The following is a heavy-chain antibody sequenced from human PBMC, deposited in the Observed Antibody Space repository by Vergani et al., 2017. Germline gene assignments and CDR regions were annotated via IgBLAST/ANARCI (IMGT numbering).Heavy chain of an antibody. D-gene: IGHD3-3*01. Sequence: EVQLVESGGGLVQPGRSLRLSCAASGFTFDDYAMHWVRQAPGKGREWVSGISWNSGSIGYADSVKGGFTISRDNAKNSLCLQMNSLRAKDTALYYCAKDGYYHFCSVYPTGLFDPWGQGTLVTVSS. CDR2: ISWNSGSI. V-gene: IGHV3-9*01. CDR1: GFTFDDYA. J-gene: IGHJ5*02. CDR3: AKDGYYHFCSVYPTGLFDP.